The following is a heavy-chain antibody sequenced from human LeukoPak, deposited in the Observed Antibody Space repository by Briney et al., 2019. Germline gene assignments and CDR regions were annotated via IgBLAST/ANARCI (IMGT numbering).Heavy chain of an antibody. CDR2: SKSKTDGGTT. V-gene: IGHV3-15*01. CDR3: ATDGYCSGGSCYSYDN. Sequence: GGSLRLSCAASGFTFSNAWVTWVRQAPGKGLEWVGRSKSKTDGGTTDYGAPVKGRFSISRDDSKSTLYLQMNSLKTEDTAVYYCATDGYCSGGSCYSYDNWGQGTLVTASS. D-gene: IGHD2-15*01. J-gene: IGHJ4*02. CDR1: GFTFSNAW.